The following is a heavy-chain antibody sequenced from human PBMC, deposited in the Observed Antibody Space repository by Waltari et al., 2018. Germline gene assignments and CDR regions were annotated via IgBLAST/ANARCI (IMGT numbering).Heavy chain of an antibody. CDR3: AIVQTIWSLDY. CDR2: IKQDGSEK. Sequence: EVQLVESGGGLVQPGGSLRLSCVASGFTFTTYWIGWVRQAPGKGLEWVAKIKQDGSEKYYVDSVRGRFTISTDDAKKSLYLQMNSLRAEDTAVYYCAIVQTIWSLDYWGQGTLVTVSS. V-gene: IGHV3-7*01. J-gene: IGHJ4*02. CDR1: GFTFTTYW. D-gene: IGHD1-26*01.